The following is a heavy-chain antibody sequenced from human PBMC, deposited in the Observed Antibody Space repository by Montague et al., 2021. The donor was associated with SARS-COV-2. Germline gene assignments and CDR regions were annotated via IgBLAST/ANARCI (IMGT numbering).Heavy chain of an antibody. CDR1: GGSFSGYY. J-gene: IGHJ6*02. V-gene: IGHV4-34*01. CDR2: INHSGST. Sequence: SETLSLTCAVYGGSFSGYYWSWIRQPPGKGLEWIGEINHSGSTNYNPSLKSRVTISVDTSKNQFSLKLSSVTAADTAVYYCASVPTVTTYYYYYYGLDVWGQGTTVTV. D-gene: IGHD4-17*01. CDR3: ASVPTVTTYYYYYYGLDV.